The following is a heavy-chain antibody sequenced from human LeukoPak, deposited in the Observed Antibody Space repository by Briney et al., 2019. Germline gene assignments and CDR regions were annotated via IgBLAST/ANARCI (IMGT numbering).Heavy chain of an antibody. V-gene: IGHV3-48*03. J-gene: IGHJ4*02. D-gene: IGHD3-22*01. CDR3: ARVGDYYDSSGYYTYYFDY. CDR1: GFTFSSYE. CDR2: ISSSGSTI. Sequence: GGSLRLSCAASGFTFSSYEMNWVRQAPGKGLEWVSYISSSGSTIYYADSVKGRFTISRDNAKNSLYLQMNSLRAEDTAVYYCARVGDYYDSSGYYTYYFDYWGQGTLVTVSS.